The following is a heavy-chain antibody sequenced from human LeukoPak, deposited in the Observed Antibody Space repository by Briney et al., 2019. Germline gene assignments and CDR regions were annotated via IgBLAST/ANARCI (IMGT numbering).Heavy chain of an antibody. Sequence: GGSLRLSCAASGFTFSSYGMHWVRQAPGKGLEWVAVIWYDGSNKYYADSVKGRFTISRDNSKNTLYQQMNSLRAGDTAVYYCAKVSGSYGDYFDYWGQGTLVTVSS. CDR3: AKVSGSYGDYFDY. J-gene: IGHJ4*02. V-gene: IGHV3-33*06. D-gene: IGHD1-26*01. CDR1: GFTFSSYG. CDR2: IWYDGSNK.